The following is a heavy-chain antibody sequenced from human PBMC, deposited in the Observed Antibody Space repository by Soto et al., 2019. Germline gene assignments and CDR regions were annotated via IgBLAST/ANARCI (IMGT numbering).Heavy chain of an antibody. J-gene: IGHJ6*02. D-gene: IGHD2-8*01. V-gene: IGHV1-69*13. Sequence: ASVKGACKASGGTYSSYASSWGRQAHGQGLEWMGGIIPIFGTANYAQKFQGRVTITADESTSTAYMELSSLRSEDTAVYYCARVPSYCTNGVCYTGPKSYYYGMDVWGQGTTVTVSS. CDR3: ARVPSYCTNGVCYTGPKSYYYGMDV. CDR2: IIPIFGTA. CDR1: GGTYSSYA.